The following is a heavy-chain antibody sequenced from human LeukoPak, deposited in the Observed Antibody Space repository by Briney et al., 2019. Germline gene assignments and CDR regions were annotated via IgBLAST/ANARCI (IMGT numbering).Heavy chain of an antibody. V-gene: IGHV3-21*01. CDR3: ARDPERYLRTGKFDY. CDR2: INSYSSHI. J-gene: IGHJ4*02. Sequence: GGSLRLSCAASGFTFSTSGMNWVRQVPGKGLEWVSSINSYSSHICYAASVRGRFTVSRDNARNSVFLQMNSLTAEDTAVYYCARDPERYLRTGKFDYWGQGTLVTVSS. CDR1: GFTFSTSG. D-gene: IGHD5/OR15-5a*01.